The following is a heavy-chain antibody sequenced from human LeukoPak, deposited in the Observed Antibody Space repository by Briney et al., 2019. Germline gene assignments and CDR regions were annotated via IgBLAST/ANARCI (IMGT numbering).Heavy chain of an antibody. J-gene: IGHJ3*02. CDR1: ASTSTSYS. D-gene: IGHD3-22*01. CDR2: ISSNGGST. V-gene: IGHV3-64*01. Sequence: PGGSLTLSCAVSASTSTSYSMHWVRQAPGKGLEYVSAISSNGGSTYYANSVKGGFTISRDNSKNTLYIQRGSLRAEDMAVYYCARDKDGYYDSSGYVPGGAFDIWGQGTMVTASS. CDR3: ARDKDGYYDSSGYVPGGAFDI.